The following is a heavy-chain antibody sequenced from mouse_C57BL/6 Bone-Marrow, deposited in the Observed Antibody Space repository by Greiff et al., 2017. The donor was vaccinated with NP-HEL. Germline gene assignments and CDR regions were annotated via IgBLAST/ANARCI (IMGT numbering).Heavy chain of an antibody. V-gene: IGHV5-9*01. CDR1: GFTFSSYT. CDR2: ISGGGGNT. CDR3: ARQLGPWFAY. D-gene: IGHD4-1*01. Sequence: DVKLVESGGGLVKPGGSLKLSCAASGFTFSSYTMSWVRQTPEKRLEWVATISGGGGNTYYPDSVKGRFTISRDNAKNTLYLQMSSLRSEDTALYYCARQLGPWFAYWGQGTLVTVSA. J-gene: IGHJ3*01.